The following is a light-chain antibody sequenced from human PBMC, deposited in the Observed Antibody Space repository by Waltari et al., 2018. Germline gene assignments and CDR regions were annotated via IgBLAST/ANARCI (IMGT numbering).Light chain of an antibody. Sequence: QSALTQPPSVSGSPGQSVTISCTGTSSDIGSYKTLSWYQQSPGTAPKLMIYEVTNRPSGVPDRFSGSKSANTASLTISGLQVEDEADYYCNSFTSSNTWVFGGGTRLTVL. CDR3: NSFTSSNTWV. CDR1: SSDIGSYKT. CDR2: EVT. V-gene: IGLV2-18*02. J-gene: IGLJ3*02.